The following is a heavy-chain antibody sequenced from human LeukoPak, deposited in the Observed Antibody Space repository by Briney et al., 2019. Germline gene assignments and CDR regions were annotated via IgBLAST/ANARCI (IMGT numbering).Heavy chain of an antibody. CDR1: GGSISSGDYY. CDR2: IYYSGST. D-gene: IGHD3-3*01. CDR3: ARSEIRFLEWLYYMDV. V-gene: IGHV4-30-4*08. J-gene: IGHJ6*03. Sequence: PSQTLSLTCTVSGGSISSGDYYWSWIRQPPGKGLEWIGYIYYSGSTYYNPSLKSRVTISVDTSKNQFSLKLSSVTAADTAVYYCARSEIRFLEWLYYMDVWGKGTTVTVSS.